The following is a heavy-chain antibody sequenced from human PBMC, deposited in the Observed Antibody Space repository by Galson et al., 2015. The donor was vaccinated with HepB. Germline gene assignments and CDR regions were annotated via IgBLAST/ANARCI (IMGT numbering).Heavy chain of an antibody. V-gene: IGHV1-69*04. Sequence: SVKVSCKASADIFSTYAISWVRQAPGQGLEWMGRIIPSAVIAKYAQKFKGRVTITADKSTSTAYMELSSLRSEDTAVYYCVRDLGWFGEMTDYWGQGTLVTVSS. CDR1: ADIFSTYA. D-gene: IGHD3-10*01. CDR3: VRDLGWFGEMTDY. CDR2: IIPSAVIA. J-gene: IGHJ4*02.